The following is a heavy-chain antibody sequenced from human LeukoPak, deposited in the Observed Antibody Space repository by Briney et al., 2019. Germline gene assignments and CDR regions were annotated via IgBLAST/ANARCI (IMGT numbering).Heavy chain of an antibody. CDR2: IYYSGST. Sequence: SQTLSLTCTVSGGSVNSGSYYWNWIRQPPGKGLEWIGYIYYSGSTNYNPSLKSRVTISVDTSKNQFSLKLSSVTAADTAVYYCARAAYSGSYHSDYWGQGTLVTVSS. J-gene: IGHJ4*02. CDR1: GGSVNSGSYY. V-gene: IGHV4-61*01. D-gene: IGHD1-26*01. CDR3: ARAAYSGSYHSDY.